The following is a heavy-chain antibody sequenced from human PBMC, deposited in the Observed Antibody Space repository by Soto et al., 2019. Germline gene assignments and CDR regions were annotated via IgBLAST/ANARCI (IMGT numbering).Heavy chain of an antibody. V-gene: IGHV1-69*01. Sequence: GXSVKVSCKASGGTFISYAISWVRQAPGQGLEWMGGIIPIFGTANYAQKFQGRVTITADESTSTAYMELSSLRSEDTAVYYCAVKDEEQWLFQTWGKGTLVTVSS. J-gene: IGHJ4*02. CDR1: GGTFISYA. CDR3: AVKDEEQWLFQT. CDR2: IIPIFGTA. D-gene: IGHD6-19*01.